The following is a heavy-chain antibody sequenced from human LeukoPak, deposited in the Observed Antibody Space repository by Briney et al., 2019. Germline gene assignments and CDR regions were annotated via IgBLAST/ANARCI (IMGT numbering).Heavy chain of an antibody. Sequence: PSQTLSLTCTVSGGSISSGGYYWSWIRQPPGKGLEWIGYIYHSGSTYYNPSLKSRVTISVDRSKNQFSLKLSSVTAADTAVYYCARVGDYSSGWYQEDYWGQGTLVTVSS. J-gene: IGHJ4*02. V-gene: IGHV4-30-2*01. CDR2: IYHSGST. D-gene: IGHD6-19*01. CDR1: GGSISSGGYY. CDR3: ARVGDYSSGWYQEDY.